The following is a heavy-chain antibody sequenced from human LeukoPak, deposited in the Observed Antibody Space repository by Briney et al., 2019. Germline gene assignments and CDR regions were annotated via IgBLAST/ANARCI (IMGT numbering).Heavy chain of an antibody. CDR3: TRDLHSDL. J-gene: IGHJ5*02. V-gene: IGHV3-21*01. CDR2: IGRGNNYI. CDR1: GFNFYNYN. Sequence: GGSLRLSCAVSGFNFYNYNMNWVRQAPGKGLEWVSSIGRGNNYIYYADSVKGRFTISRDDAKQSLYLQMNSLRAEDTAVYSCTRDLHSDLWGQGTLVTVSS.